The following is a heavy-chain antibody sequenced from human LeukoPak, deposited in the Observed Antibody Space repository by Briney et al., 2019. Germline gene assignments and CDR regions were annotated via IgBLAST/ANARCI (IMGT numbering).Heavy chain of an antibody. J-gene: IGHJ4*02. CDR3: AKRGDSSGYPRAYNFDS. Sequence: GGSLRLSCAASGFTFSNYAMTWVRQAPGKGLEWVSSVNYNGGTTYYADSVKGRFTISRDNSKNTLYLQMNSLRAEDTAVYYCAKRGDSSGYPRAYNFDSWGQGTLVTVSS. V-gene: IGHV3-23*01. CDR2: VNYNGGTT. CDR1: GFTFSNYA. D-gene: IGHD3-22*01.